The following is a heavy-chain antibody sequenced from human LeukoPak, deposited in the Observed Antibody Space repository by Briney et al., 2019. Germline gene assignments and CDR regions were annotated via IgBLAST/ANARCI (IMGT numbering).Heavy chain of an antibody. J-gene: IGHJ3*01. Sequence: GGSLRLSCAASGFIFSNYYLVWVRQAPGKGLESISGIGANGGATYYADSVKGRFTISRDNSRETLYLHMNGLRADDTAVYYCGRDPNGDYLGAFDFWGQGTTVSVSS. CDR2: IGANGGAT. V-gene: IGHV3-23*01. CDR1: GFIFSNYY. D-gene: IGHD4-17*01. CDR3: GRDPNGDYLGAFDF.